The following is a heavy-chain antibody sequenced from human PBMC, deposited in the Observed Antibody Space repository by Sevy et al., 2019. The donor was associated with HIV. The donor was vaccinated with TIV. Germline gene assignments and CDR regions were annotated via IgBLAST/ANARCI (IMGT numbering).Heavy chain of an antibody. D-gene: IGHD6-6*01. V-gene: IGHV1-18*01. CDR1: GYTFRHYG. J-gene: IGHJ4*02. CDR2: ISGYDGNT. Sequence: ASVKVSCKASGYTFRHYGISWVRQAPGQGLEWMGWISGYDGNTNYAQRFQGRVTLTKDTSTSTVYMEVRSLRSDDTAVYYCAALRSSSDPNFDYWGQGTRVTVSS. CDR3: AALRSSSDPNFDY.